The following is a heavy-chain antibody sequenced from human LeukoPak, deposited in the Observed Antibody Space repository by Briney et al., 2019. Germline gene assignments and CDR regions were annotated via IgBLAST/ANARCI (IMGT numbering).Heavy chain of an antibody. CDR1: GYTFSTYD. CDR2: IHPTSANT. Sequence: ASVKVSCKASGYTFSTYDINWVRQASGQGLEWMGWIHPTSANTAYTQKFHPRFQGRLTITRDTSISTAYMELSSLTSDDTAVYYCARGRHWDGYSGYDYDYWGQGTLVTVSS. J-gene: IGHJ4*02. V-gene: IGHV1-8*03. D-gene: IGHD5-12*01. CDR3: ARGRHWDGYSGYDYDY.